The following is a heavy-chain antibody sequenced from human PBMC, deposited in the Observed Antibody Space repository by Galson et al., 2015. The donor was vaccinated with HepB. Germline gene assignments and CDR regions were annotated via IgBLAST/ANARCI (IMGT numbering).Heavy chain of an antibody. CDR3: ARDRYPSHYYYDSSGYYPMDV. Sequence: SLRLSCAASGFTFSDYYMSWIRQAPRKGLEWVSYISSSSSYTNYADSVKGRFTISRDNAKNSLYLQMNSLRAEDTAVYYCARDRYPSHYYYDSSGYYPMDVWGQGTTVTVSS. J-gene: IGHJ6*02. CDR2: ISSSSSYT. D-gene: IGHD3-22*01. CDR1: GFTFSDYY. V-gene: IGHV3-11*06.